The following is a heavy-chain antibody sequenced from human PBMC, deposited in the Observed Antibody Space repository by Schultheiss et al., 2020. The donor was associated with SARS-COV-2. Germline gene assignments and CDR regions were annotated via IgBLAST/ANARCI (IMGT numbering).Heavy chain of an antibody. J-gene: IGHJ6*02. CDR1: GFTFSSYG. Sequence: GGSLRLSCAASGFTFSSYGMHWVRQAPGKGLEWVSGINWNGGSTGYADSVKGRFTISRDNAKNSLYLQMNSLRAEDTALYHCARQNYDFWSGYAFNYYYYGMDVWGQGTTVTVSS. CDR2: INWNGGST. D-gene: IGHD3-3*01. V-gene: IGHV3-20*01. CDR3: ARQNYDFWSGYAFNYYYYGMDV.